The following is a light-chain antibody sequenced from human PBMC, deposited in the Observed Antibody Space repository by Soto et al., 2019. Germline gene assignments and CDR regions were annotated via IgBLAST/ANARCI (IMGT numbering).Light chain of an antibody. CDR2: GAS. Sequence: EIVMTHSPATLSVSPGERATLSFSASQRISSNLAWYQHKPGQAPRLLIFGASTRATGIPARFSGSGSETEFTLTISSLQSEDFAVYYCQHRMNWPLTFGQGTRLEIK. CDR1: QRISSN. J-gene: IGKJ5*01. V-gene: IGKV3-15*01. CDR3: QHRMNWPLT.